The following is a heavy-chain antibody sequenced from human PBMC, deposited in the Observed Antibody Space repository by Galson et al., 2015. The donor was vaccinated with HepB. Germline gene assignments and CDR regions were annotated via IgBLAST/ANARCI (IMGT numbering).Heavy chain of an antibody. J-gene: IGHJ4*02. CDR3: ASPGGYCSSTSCYGEDY. CDR2: ISSSSSYI. D-gene: IGHD2-2*01. Sequence: SLRLSCAASGFTFSSYSMNWVRQAPGKGLEWVSSISSSSSYIYYADSVKGRFTISRDNAKNSLYLQMNSLRAEDTAVYYCASPGGYCSSTSCYGEDYWGQGTLVTVSS. CDR1: GFTFSSYS. V-gene: IGHV3-21*01.